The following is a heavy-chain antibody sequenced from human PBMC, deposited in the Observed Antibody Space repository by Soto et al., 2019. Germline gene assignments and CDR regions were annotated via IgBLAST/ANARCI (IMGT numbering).Heavy chain of an antibody. Sequence: ASVKVSCKASGGTFSNHLISWVRQAPGQGLEWMGWISAYNGNTNYAQKLQGRVTMTTDTSTSTAYMELRSLRSDDTAVYYCARSGRLWSRHYYYGMDVWGQGTTVTVSS. J-gene: IGHJ6*02. V-gene: IGHV1-18*01. D-gene: IGHD3-10*01. CDR1: GGTFSNHL. CDR3: ARSGRLWSRHYYYGMDV. CDR2: ISAYNGNT.